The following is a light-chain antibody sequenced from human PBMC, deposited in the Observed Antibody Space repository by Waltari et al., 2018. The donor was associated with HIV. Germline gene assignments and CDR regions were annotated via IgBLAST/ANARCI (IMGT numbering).Light chain of an antibody. CDR2: RNN. Sequence: QSVLTQPPPASGTPGQRGTIPCYGRRSTVPWDQKLQGRAPTLPIFRNNQRASGVPDRFSGSKSGTSASLVISGLRSEDEADYYCATWADRPSGPVVFGGGTKVTVL. CDR1: RST. CDR3: ATWADRPSGPVV. J-gene: IGLJ2*01. V-gene: IGLV1-47*01.